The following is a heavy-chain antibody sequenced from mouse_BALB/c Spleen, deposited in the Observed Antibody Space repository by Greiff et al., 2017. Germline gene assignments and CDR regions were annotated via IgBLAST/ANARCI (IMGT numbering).Heavy chain of an antibody. CDR2: ISSGGST. CDR1: GFTFSSYA. CDR3: AREYSLLRSYYFDY. D-gene: IGHD1-2*01. J-gene: IGHJ2*01. V-gene: IGHV5-6-5*01. Sequence: EVKLVESGGGLVKPGGSLKLSCAASGFTFSSYAMSWVRQTPEKRLEWVASISSGGSTYYPDSVKGRFTISRDNARNILYLQMSSLRSEDTAMYYCAREYSLLRSYYFDYWGQGTTLTVSS.